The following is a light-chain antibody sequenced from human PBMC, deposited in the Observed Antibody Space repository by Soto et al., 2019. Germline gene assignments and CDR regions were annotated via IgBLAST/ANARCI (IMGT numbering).Light chain of an antibody. V-gene: IGKV2-28*01. Sequence: DIVMTQSPLSLPVTPGEPASISCRSSQSLLHSNGYNYLDWYLQKPGQSPQLLSYLGSNRASGVPDRFSGSGSGTDITLKISRVEAEDVGVYYCMQALQSPFPFGPGTKVDIK. CDR1: QSLLHSNGYNY. J-gene: IGKJ3*01. CDR3: MQALQSPFP. CDR2: LGS.